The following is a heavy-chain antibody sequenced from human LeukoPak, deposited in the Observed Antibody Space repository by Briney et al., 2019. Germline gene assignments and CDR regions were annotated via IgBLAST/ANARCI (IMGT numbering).Heavy chain of an antibody. Sequence: GASVKVSCRASGYTFTGYYMHWVRQAPGQGLEWMGWINPNGGGTNYAQNFQGRATMTRDTSISTAYMELSRLRSDDTAVYYCARYGSGHDYWGQGTLVTVSS. J-gene: IGHJ4*02. D-gene: IGHD6-19*01. CDR3: ARYGSGHDY. V-gene: IGHV1-2*02. CDR2: INPNGGGT. CDR1: GYTFTGYY.